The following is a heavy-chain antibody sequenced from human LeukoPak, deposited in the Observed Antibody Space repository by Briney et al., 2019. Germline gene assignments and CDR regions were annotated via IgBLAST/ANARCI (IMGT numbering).Heavy chain of an antibody. CDR2: ISSSSSYI. CDR3: ARECLSEDSSGYYY. Sequence: GGSLRLSCAASGFTFSSYSMNWVRQAPGKGLEWVSSISSSSSYIYYADSVKGRFTISRDNAKNSLYLQMNSLRAEDTAVYYCARECLSEDSSGYYYWGQGTLVTVSS. D-gene: IGHD3-22*01. CDR1: GFTFSSYS. J-gene: IGHJ4*02. V-gene: IGHV3-21*01.